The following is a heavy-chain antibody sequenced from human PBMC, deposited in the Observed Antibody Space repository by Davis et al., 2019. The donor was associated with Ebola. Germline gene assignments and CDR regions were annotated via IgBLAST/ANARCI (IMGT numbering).Heavy chain of an antibody. CDR1: GFTFSSYG. CDR3: ATGNVAIAAAGYFDY. J-gene: IGHJ4*02. Sequence: GESLKISCAASGFTFSSYGMHWVRQAPGKGLEWVAFIRYDGSNKYYADSVKGRFTISRDNSKNTLYLQMNSLRAEDTVVYYCATGNVAIAAAGYFDYWGQGTLVTVSS. V-gene: IGHV3-30*02. D-gene: IGHD6-13*01. CDR2: IRYDGSNK.